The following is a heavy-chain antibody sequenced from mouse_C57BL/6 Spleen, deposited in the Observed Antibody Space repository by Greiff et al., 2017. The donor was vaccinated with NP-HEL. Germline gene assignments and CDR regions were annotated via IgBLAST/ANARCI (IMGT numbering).Heavy chain of an antibody. CDR3: ARDALSYYGSSYGYFDV. D-gene: IGHD1-1*01. Sequence: EVMLVESGGGLVQSGRSLRLSCATSGFTFSDFYMEWVRQAPGKGLEWIAASRNKANDYTTEYSASVKGRFIVSRDTSQSILYLQMNALRAEDTAIYYCARDALSYYGSSYGYFDVWGTGTTVTVSS. CDR1: GFTFSDFY. V-gene: IGHV7-1*01. CDR2: SRNKANDYTT. J-gene: IGHJ1*03.